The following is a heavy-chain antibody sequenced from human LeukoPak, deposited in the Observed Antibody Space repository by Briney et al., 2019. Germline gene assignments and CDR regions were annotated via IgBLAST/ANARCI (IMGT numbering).Heavy chain of an antibody. J-gene: IGHJ4*02. D-gene: IGHD1-26*01. CDR2: ISYDGSNK. V-gene: IGHV3-30-3*01. CDR3: AREGLLELLLIDY. CDR1: GFTFSSYP. Sequence: AGGSLRLSCAASGFTFSSYPMHWVRQAPGKGLEWVAVISYDGSNKYYADSVKGRFTISRDNSKNTLYLQMNSLRAEDTAVYYCAREGLLELLLIDYWGQGTLVTVSS.